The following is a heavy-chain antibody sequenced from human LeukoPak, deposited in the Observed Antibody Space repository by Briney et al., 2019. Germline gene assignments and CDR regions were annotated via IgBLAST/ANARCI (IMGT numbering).Heavy chain of an antibody. D-gene: IGHD6-19*01. V-gene: IGHV4-4*07. CDR1: GGSINSFY. Sequence: SETLSLTRTVSGGSINSFYWSWIRQPAGKGLEWIGRVSTTGRTFSKPSLSSRVTMSVDTSKNQFSLRLASVTAADTAVYYCARDIAVPYYNYYYMDIWGKGTAVTVSS. CDR2: VSTTGRT. J-gene: IGHJ6*03. CDR3: ARDIAVPYYNYYYMDI.